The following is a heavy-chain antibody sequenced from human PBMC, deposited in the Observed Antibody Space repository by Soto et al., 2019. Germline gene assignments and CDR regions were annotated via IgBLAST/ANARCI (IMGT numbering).Heavy chain of an antibody. CDR3: ARRYYYDSSGYYFDY. CDR2: INTAKDTT. J-gene: IGHJ4*02. CDR1: GYTFTSYA. Sequence: ASVKVSCKASGYTFTSYAIHWVRQAPGQRLEWMGWINTAKDTTKYSQKFQGSVTITRDTSTTIIYMELSSLRSEDTAMYYCARRYYYDSSGYYFDYWGQGTLVTVSS. V-gene: IGHV1-3*04. D-gene: IGHD3-22*01.